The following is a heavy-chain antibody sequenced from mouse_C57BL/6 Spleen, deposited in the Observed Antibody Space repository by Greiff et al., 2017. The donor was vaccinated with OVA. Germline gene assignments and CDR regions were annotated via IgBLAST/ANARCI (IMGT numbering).Heavy chain of an antibody. CDR2: IYPGDGDT. Sequence: VKLVESGAELVKPGASVKISCKASGYAFSSYWMNWVKQRPGKGLEWIGQIYPGDGDTNYNGKFKGKATLTADKSSSTAYMQLSSLTSEDAAVYFCARELTGTDFDYWGQGTTLTVSS. D-gene: IGHD4-1*01. CDR3: ARELTGTDFDY. J-gene: IGHJ2*01. V-gene: IGHV1-80*01. CDR1: GYAFSSYW.